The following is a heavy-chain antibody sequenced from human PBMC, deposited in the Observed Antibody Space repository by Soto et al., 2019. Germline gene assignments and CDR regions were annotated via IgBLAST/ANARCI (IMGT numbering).Heavy chain of an antibody. V-gene: IGHV3-23*01. CDR3: AKDQNNPYGSGTIPVYYFDY. Sequence: PGGSLRLSCAASGFTFSSYAMSWVRQAPGKGLEWVSAISGSGGSTYYADSVKGRFTISRDNSKNTLYLQMNSLRAEDTAVYYCAKDQNNPYGSGTIPVYYFDYWGQGTLVTVSS. CDR1: GFTFSSYA. D-gene: IGHD3-10*01. CDR2: ISGSGGST. J-gene: IGHJ4*02.